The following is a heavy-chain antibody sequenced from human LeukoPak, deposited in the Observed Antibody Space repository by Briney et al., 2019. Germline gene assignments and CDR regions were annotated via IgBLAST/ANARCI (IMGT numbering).Heavy chain of an antibody. CDR2: IKPKHDGATT. CDR3: ATVIFVYTAFDI. D-gene: IGHD3-16*02. Sequence: PGGSLRLSCSASGFPFANTWWTWIRQPPGKGLEWVGHIKPKHDGATTDYAAPVKGRFTISRDDTKNTLFLQMTSLNAEDSGVYFCATVIFVYTAFDIWGQGTVVTVSS. V-gene: IGHV3-15*01. CDR1: GFPFANTW. J-gene: IGHJ3*02.